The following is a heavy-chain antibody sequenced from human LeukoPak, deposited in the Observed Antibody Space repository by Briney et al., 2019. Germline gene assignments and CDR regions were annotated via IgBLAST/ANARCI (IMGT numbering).Heavy chain of an antibody. Sequence: GGSLRLSCAASGFTFSSYSMNWVRQAPGKGLEWVSSISSSSSYICYADSVKGRFTISRDNAKNSLYLQMNSLRAEDTAVYYCASLAPHYYGSGSPHWGRGTLVTVSS. CDR3: ASLAPHYYGSGSPH. CDR1: GFTFSSYS. CDR2: ISSSSSYI. V-gene: IGHV3-21*01. J-gene: IGHJ4*02. D-gene: IGHD3-10*01.